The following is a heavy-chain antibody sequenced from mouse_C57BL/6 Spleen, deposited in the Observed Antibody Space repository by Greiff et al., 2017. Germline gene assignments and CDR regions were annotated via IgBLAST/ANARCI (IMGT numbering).Heavy chain of an antibody. CDR2: IYPGSGST. CDR1: GYTFTSYW. D-gene: IGHD2-1*01. CDR3: ALCYGNRYYAMDD. V-gene: IGHV1-55*01. Sequence: QVQLQQPGAELVKPGASVKMSCKASGYTFTSYWITWVKQRPGQGLEWIGDIYPGSGSTNYNEKFKSKATLTVDTSSSTAYMQLSSLTSEDSAVYYCALCYGNRYYAMDDWGQGTSVTVSS. J-gene: IGHJ4*01.